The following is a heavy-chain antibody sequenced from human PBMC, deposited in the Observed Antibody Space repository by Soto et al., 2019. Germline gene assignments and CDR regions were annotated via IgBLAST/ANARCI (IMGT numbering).Heavy chain of an antibody. V-gene: IGHV3-21*01. CDR1: GFTFSRYT. CDR3: AREGTMMAHDY. CDR2: ISSSSSYI. D-gene: IGHD3-22*01. J-gene: IGHJ4*02. Sequence: SLRLSCAAPGFTFSRYTMNWVRQAPGKGLEWVSSISSSSSYIYYADSVKGRFTISRDNAKNTLYLQMNSLRAEDTAVYYCAREGTMMAHDYWGQGTLVTVSS.